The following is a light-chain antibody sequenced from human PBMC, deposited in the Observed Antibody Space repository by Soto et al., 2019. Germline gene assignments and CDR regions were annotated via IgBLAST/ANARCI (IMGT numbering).Light chain of an antibody. CDR2: AAS. CDR3: QESYNTLTFT. V-gene: IGKV1-39*01. J-gene: IGKJ3*01. CDR1: QSISNY. Sequence: DIQMTQSPSSLSASVGDRVTITCRASQSISNYLNWYQQKPGKAPKLLIFAASNLQSGVPSRFSGSGSGTDFTHTISSLRPEDFATYYCQESYNTLTFTLGPGTKVDIK.